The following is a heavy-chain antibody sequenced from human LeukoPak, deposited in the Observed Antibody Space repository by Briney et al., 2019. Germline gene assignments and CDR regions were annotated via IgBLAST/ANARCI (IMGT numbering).Heavy chain of an antibody. Sequence: SETLSLTCTVSGGSISSYYWSWIRQPPGKGLEWIGYIYYSGSTNYNPSLKSRVTISVDTSKNQFSLKLSSVTAADTAVYYCARVHCSSSSCHHLDYWGQGTLVTVSS. D-gene: IGHD2-15*01. CDR2: IYYSGST. CDR3: ARVHCSSSSCHHLDY. J-gene: IGHJ4*02. CDR1: GGSISSYY. V-gene: IGHV4-59*01.